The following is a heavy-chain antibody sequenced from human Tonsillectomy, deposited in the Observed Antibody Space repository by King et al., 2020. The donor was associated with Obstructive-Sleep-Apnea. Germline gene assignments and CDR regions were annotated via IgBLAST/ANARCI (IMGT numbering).Heavy chain of an antibody. CDR1: GYSIRSGYD. CDR3: TRDTNCGGGSCDSAY. CDR2: IYHTGSA. V-gene: IGHV4-38-2*02. J-gene: IGHJ4*02. Sequence: VQLQESGPGLVKPSETLSLTCTVSGYSIRSGYDWGWIRQSPGKGLEWIGSIYHTGSANYNPSLESRVTISVDTSKNQFSLKLKSVTAADTAVYYCTRDTNCGGGSCDSAYWGQGTQVTVSS. D-gene: IGHD2-15*01.